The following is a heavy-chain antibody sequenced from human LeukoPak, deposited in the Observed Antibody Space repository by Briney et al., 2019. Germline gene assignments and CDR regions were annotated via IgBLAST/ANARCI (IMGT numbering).Heavy chain of an antibody. J-gene: IGHJ4*02. Sequence: GASVKVSCKASGYTFTGYYMHWVRQAPGQGLEWMGWINPNSGGTNYAQKFQGWVTMTRDTSISTAYMELSRLRSDDTAVYYRAREYHRWEPGYFDYWGQGTLVTVSS. D-gene: IGHD1-14*01. CDR2: INPNSGGT. V-gene: IGHV1-2*04. CDR3: AREYHRWEPGYFDY. CDR1: GYTFTGYY.